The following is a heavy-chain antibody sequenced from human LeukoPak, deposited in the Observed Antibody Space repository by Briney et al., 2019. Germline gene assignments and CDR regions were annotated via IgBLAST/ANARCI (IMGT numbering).Heavy chain of an antibody. Sequence: ASVTVSCKASGYTFTVYYMHWVRQAPGQGLEWMGWINPNSGGTNYAQKFQGRVTMTRDTSISTAYMELSRLRSDDTAVYYCARDPHGVRFLEWLFLSWGQGTLVTVSS. V-gene: IGHV1-2*02. D-gene: IGHD3-3*01. CDR1: GYTFTVYY. CDR2: INPNSGGT. CDR3: ARDPHGVRFLEWLFLS. J-gene: IGHJ4*02.